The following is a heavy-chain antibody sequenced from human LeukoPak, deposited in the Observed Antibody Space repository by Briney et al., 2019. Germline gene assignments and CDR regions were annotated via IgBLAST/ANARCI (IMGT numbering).Heavy chain of an antibody. CDR2: INHSGST. V-gene: IGHV4-34*01. Sequence: SETLSLTCAVYGGSFSGYYWSWIRQPPGKGLEWIGEINHSGSTNYNPSLKSRVTISVDTSKNQFSLKLSSVTAADTAVYYCARGWYGYNWFDPWSQGTLVTVSS. D-gene: IGHD6-13*01. J-gene: IGHJ5*02. CDR3: ARGWYGYNWFDP. CDR1: GGSFSGYY.